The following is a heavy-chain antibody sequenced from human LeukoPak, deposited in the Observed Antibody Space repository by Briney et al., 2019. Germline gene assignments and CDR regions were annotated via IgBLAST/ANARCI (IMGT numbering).Heavy chain of an antibody. J-gene: IGHJ2*01. CDR3: AREWDYGDPDGWRYFDL. V-gene: IGHV1-18*01. CDR2: ISAYNGNT. Sequence: ASVKVSCTASGYTFTNYGFSWVRQAPGQGLEWMGWISAYNGNTNYAQKLQGRVTMTTDTSTSTAYMELRSLRSDDTAVYYCAREWDYGDPDGWRYFDLWGRGTLVTVSS. CDR1: GYTFTNYG. D-gene: IGHD4-17*01.